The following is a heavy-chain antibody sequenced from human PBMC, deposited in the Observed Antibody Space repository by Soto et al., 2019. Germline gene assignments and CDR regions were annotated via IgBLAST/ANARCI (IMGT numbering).Heavy chain of an antibody. CDR3: ARYTPEHMEAFDI. CDR2: IIPIFGTA. J-gene: IGHJ3*02. D-gene: IGHD2-21*01. Sequence: SVKVSCKASGGTFSSYAISWVRQAPGQGLEWMGGIIPIFGTANYAQKFQGRVTITADESTSTAYMELSSLRSEDTAVYYRARYTPEHMEAFDIWGQGTMVTVSS. CDR1: GGTFSSYA. V-gene: IGHV1-69*13.